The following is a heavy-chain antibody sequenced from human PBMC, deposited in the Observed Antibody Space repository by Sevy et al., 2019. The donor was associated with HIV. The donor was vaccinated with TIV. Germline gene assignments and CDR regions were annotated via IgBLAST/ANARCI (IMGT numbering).Heavy chain of an antibody. CDR3: GRTSPRGGFDH. D-gene: IGHD3-16*01. Sequence: ASVKVSCKASGYTFTNYYMHWVRQAPGQGLEWMGKINPSDVSTVYAQKFQGRVTMTRDTSTSTVYMELSSLRSDDTAVYYCGRTSPRGGFDHWGQGALVTVSS. CDR2: INPSDVST. CDR1: GYTFTNYY. V-gene: IGHV1-46*03. J-gene: IGHJ4*02.